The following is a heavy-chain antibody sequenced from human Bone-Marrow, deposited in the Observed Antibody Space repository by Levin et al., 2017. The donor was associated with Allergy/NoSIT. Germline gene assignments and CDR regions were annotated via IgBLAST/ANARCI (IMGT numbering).Heavy chain of an antibody. V-gene: IGHV3-53*01. Sequence: LSLTCAASGFSVSNTYMTWVRQAPGRGLEWVSVMFSGGRTYYADSVKGRFTISRDNSKNTLYLQMNSLKAEDTAVYYCVRERVVLSFSYGMDVWGQGTTVSVSS. CDR1: GFSVSNTY. CDR2: MFSGGRT. D-gene: IGHD3-3*01. CDR3: VRERVVLSFSYGMDV. J-gene: IGHJ6*02.